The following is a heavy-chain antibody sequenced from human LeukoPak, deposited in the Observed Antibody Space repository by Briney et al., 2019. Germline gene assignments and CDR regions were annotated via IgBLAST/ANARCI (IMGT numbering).Heavy chain of an antibody. CDR3: ARHLYAFDI. CDR2: IYYSGST. CDR1: GGSIGSSSYY. J-gene: IGHJ3*02. Sequence: SETLSLTCTVSGGSIGSSSYYWGWIRQPPGKGLEWIGSIYYSGSTYYNPSLKSRVTISVDTSKNQFSLKLSSVTAADTAVYYCARHLYAFDIWGQGTMVTVSS. V-gene: IGHV4-39*01.